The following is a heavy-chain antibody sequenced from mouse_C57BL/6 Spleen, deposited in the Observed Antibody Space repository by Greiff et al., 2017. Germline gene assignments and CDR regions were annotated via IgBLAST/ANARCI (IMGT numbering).Heavy chain of an antibody. CDR1: GYTFTSYW. V-gene: IGHV1-7*01. Sequence: QVQLQQSGAELAKPGASVKLSCKASGYTFTSYWLHWVKQRPGQGLEWIGYINPSSGYTKYNQKFKDKATLTADKSSSTAYMQLSSLTYEDSAVYYCAPLIPEYFDVWGTGTTVTVSS. CDR2: INPSSGYT. CDR3: APLIPEYFDV. J-gene: IGHJ1*03. D-gene: IGHD1-1*01.